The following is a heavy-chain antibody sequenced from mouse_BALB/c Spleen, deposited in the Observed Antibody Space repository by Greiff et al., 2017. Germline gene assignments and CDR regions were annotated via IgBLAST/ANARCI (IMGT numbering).Heavy chain of an antibody. D-gene: IGHD3-1*01. Sequence: QVQLKESGPGLVAPSQSLSITCTVSGFSLTSYGVHWVRQPPGKGLEWLGVIWAGGSTNYNSALMSRLSISKDNSKSQVFLKMNSLQTDDTARYYCARDHSSGYWFAYWGQGTLVTVSA. CDR1: GFSLTSYG. CDR2: IWAGGST. CDR3: ARDHSSGYWFAY. J-gene: IGHJ3*01. V-gene: IGHV2-9*02.